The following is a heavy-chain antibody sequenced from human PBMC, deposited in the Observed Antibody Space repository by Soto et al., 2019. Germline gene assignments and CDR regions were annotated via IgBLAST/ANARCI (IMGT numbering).Heavy chain of an antibody. Sequence: PGGSLRLSCAASGFTFSTFAMTWVRQAPGKGLEWVSAIGGRSCDTYYADSVKGRFTISRDNSKNTMYLQMNSLRAEDTAIYYCAKPGGSGTYYNLDPWGQGTLVTVSS. D-gene: IGHD3-10*01. CDR2: IGGRSCDT. J-gene: IGHJ5*02. V-gene: IGHV3-23*01. CDR3: AKPGGSGTYYNLDP. CDR1: GFTFSTFA.